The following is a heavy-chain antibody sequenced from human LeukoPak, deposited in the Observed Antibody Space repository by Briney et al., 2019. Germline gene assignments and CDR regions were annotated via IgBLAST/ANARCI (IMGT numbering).Heavy chain of an antibody. V-gene: IGHV3-7*01. CDR1: GFTFSNHW. D-gene: IGHD3-22*01. J-gene: IGHJ1*01. CDR3: ARGSSGYYCDHFQS. Sequence: GGSLRLSCAASGFTFSNHWMTWIRQAPGKGLEWVANIKQDGIEKYYVDSVEGRFTVSRDNTKNSLFLQMHSLRVDDTAVYYCARGSSGYYCDHFQSWGQGSLFTVSS. CDR2: IKQDGIEK.